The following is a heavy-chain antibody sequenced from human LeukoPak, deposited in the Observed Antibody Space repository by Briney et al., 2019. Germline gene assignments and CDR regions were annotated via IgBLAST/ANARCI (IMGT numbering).Heavy chain of an antibody. Sequence: SETLSLTCAVYGGSFSGYYWSWIRQPLGKGLEWIGEINHSGTTNYNPSRKSRVTISVDTSKNQFSLNLSSVTAADTAVFYCARRGVYCSGTSCYWVFDYWGQGTLVTVSS. CDR3: ARRGVYCSGTSCYWVFDY. D-gene: IGHD2-2*01. V-gene: IGHV4-34*01. J-gene: IGHJ4*02. CDR1: GGSFSGYY. CDR2: INHSGTT.